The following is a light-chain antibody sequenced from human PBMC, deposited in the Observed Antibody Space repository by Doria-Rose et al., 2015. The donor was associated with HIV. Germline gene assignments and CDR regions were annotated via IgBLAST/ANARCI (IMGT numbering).Light chain of an antibody. J-gene: IGKJ1*01. Sequence: IVFTQSPGTLSLSPGDRATLSCRASQSVRANYLAWYQQRPGQSPRLLIYGASSRATDIPDRFSGSRSGTDFTLTISRLEPEDFAVYYCHQYASSRTFGQGTKVEIK. CDR2: GAS. CDR3: HQYASSRT. V-gene: IGKV3-20*01. CDR1: QSVRANY.